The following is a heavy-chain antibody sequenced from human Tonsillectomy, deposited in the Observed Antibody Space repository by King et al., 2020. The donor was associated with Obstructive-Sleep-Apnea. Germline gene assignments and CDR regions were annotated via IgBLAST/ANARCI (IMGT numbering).Heavy chain of an antibody. CDR3: ARTAYCGGDCSEWDDAFDI. J-gene: IGHJ3*02. D-gene: IGHD2-21*02. CDR1: GGSISSYY. V-gene: IGHV4-59*01. Sequence: VQLQESGPGLVKPSETLSLTCTVSGGSISSYYWSWIRQPPGKGLECIGYIYHSGSTNYNPSLKSRVTVLVDMSKNQFSLKLKSVTAADTAVYYCARTAYCGGDCSEWDDAFDIWGQGTMVTVSS. CDR2: IYHSGST.